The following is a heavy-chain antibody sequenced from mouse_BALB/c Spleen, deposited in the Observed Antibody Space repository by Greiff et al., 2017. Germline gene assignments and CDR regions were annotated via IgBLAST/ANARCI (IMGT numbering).Heavy chain of an antibody. Sequence: EVKLLESGPGLVKPSQSLSLTCTVTGYSITSDYAWNWIRQFPGNKLEWMGYISYSGSTSYNPSLKSRISITRDTSKNQFFLQLNSVTTEDTATYYCARRRYGTDWGQGTSVTVSS. V-gene: IGHV3-2*02. CDR3: ARRRYGTD. CDR1: GYSITSDYA. D-gene: IGHD2-14*01. J-gene: IGHJ4*01. CDR2: ISYSGST.